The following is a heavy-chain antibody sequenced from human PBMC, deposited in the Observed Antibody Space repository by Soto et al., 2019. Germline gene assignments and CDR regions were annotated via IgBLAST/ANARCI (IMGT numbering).Heavy chain of an antibody. Sequence: EVQLVESGGGLVQPGRSLGLSCAASGFTFDDYAMHWVRQAPGKGLEWVSGISWNSGSIGYADSVKGRFTISRDNAKNSLYLQMNSLRAEDTALYYCAKDIVSGYAIWGQGTMVTVSS. CDR1: GFTFDDYA. CDR3: AKDIVSGYAI. CDR2: ISWNSGSI. V-gene: IGHV3-9*01. D-gene: IGHD2-15*01. J-gene: IGHJ3*02.